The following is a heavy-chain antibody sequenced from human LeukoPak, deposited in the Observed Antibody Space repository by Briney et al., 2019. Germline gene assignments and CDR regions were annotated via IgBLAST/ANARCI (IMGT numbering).Heavy chain of an antibody. CDR3: ARDVSTTRPDWYFDL. Sequence: ETLSLTCTVSGGSISSYYWSWIRQPPGKGLEWIGYIYYSGSTNYSPSLKSRVTISVDTSKNQFSLKLSSVTAADTAVYYCARDVSTTRPDWYFDLWGRGTLVTVSS. D-gene: IGHD1-1*01. V-gene: IGHV4-59*01. CDR1: GGSISSYY. J-gene: IGHJ2*01. CDR2: IYYSGST.